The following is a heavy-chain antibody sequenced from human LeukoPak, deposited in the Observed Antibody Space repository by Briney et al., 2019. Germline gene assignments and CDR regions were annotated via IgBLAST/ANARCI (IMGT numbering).Heavy chain of an antibody. Sequence: GGSLRLSRAASGFTFSDYYMSWIRQAPGKGLEWVSYISSSSSYTNYADSVKGRFTISRDNSKNTLYLQMNNLRAEDTAVYYCAVTTHAFDFWGRGTMVTVSS. V-gene: IGHV3-11*03. CDR2: ISSSSSYT. J-gene: IGHJ3*01. D-gene: IGHD4-17*01. CDR1: GFTFSDYY. CDR3: AVTTHAFDF.